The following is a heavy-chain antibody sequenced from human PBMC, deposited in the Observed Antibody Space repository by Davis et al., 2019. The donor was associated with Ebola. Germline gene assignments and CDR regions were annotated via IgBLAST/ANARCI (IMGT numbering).Heavy chain of an antibody. D-gene: IGHD7-27*01. CDR2: TYYKSKWYN. Sequence: HSQTLSLTCAISGDSVPSAGWNWIRQSPSRGLEWLGRTYYKSKWYNDYAVSVRSRIIINPDTSKNQFSLQLNSVTPEDTAVYYCARGWLRTGLDFWDQGAPVTVSS. CDR3: ARGWLRTGLDF. CDR1: GDSVPSAG. V-gene: IGHV6-1*01. J-gene: IGHJ4*02.